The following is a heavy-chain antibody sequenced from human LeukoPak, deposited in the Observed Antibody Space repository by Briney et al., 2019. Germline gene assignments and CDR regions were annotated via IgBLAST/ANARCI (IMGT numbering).Heavy chain of an antibody. J-gene: IGHJ6*03. Sequence: GASVKVSCKGYGYTYITHAISWVRQAPGQGLEWMGGIIPIFGTANYAQKFQGRVTITTDESTSTAYMELSSLRSEDTAVYYCARALWDTAMVTFDYYYYYMDVWGKGTTVTVSS. CDR1: GYTYITHA. V-gene: IGHV1-69*05. CDR2: IIPIFGTA. D-gene: IGHD5-18*01. CDR3: ARALWDTAMVTFDYYYYYMDV.